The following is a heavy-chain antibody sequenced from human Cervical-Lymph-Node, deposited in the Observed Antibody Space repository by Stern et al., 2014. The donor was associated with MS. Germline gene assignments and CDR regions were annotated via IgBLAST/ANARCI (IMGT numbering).Heavy chain of an antibody. J-gene: IGHJ4*02. CDR2: ICFEGISQ. CDR1: GITLSDYG. V-gene: IGHV3-33*01. D-gene: IGHD4-17*01. CDR3: ARSVRTVTNFYLDY. Sequence: VRLVESGGGVVQPGRSLRLYCAASGITLSDYGMHWLRQAPGKGMEWGEAICFEGISQYYSDSVKVRFPISRDISKNTLYLQMTSLRAAYTAVYYCARSVRTVTNFYLDYWGQGALVTVSS.